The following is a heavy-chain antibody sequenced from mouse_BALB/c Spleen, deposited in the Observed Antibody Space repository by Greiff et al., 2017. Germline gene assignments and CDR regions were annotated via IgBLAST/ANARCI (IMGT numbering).Heavy chain of an antibody. CDR3: NALVLITTVVEGDY. J-gene: IGHJ2*01. Sequence: EVQLQQSGTVLARPGASVKMSCKASGYSFTSYWMHWVKQRPGQGLEWIGAIYPGNSDTSYNQKFKGKAKLTAVTSASTAYMELSSLTNEDSAVYYCNALVLITTVVEGDYWGQGTTLTVSS. V-gene: IGHV1-5*01. CDR1: GYSFTSYW. CDR2: IYPGNSDT. D-gene: IGHD1-1*01.